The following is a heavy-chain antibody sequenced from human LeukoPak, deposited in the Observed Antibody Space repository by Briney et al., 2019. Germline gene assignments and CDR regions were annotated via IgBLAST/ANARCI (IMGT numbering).Heavy chain of an antibody. D-gene: IGHD3-10*01. V-gene: IGHV3-66*01. Sequence: GGSLRLSCAASGFTVSSNYMSWVRPAPGRGLEWVSVIYSGGSTYYADSVKGRFTISRDNSKNTLYLQMNSLRAEDTAVYYCARVAYYLTYYYYYGMDVWGQGTTVTVSS. CDR1: GFTVSSNY. J-gene: IGHJ6*02. CDR2: IYSGGST. CDR3: ARVAYYLTYYYYYGMDV.